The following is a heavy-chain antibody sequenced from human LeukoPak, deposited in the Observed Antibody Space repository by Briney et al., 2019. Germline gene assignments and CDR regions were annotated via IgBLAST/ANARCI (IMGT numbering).Heavy chain of an antibody. CDR2: INLDGSEE. D-gene: IGHD3-22*01. CDR1: GFTFSSYW. Sequence: GGSLRLSCAASGFTFSSYWMHWVRQAPGKGLEWVANINLDGSEESYVDSVKGRFTISRDNAKNSLYLQMNSLRAEDTAVFYCAIGGYYFGYWGQGTLVTVSS. CDR3: AIGGYYFGY. V-gene: IGHV3-7*02. J-gene: IGHJ4*02.